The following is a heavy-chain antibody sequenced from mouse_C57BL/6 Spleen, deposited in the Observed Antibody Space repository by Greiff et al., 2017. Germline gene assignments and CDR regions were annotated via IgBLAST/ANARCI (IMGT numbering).Heavy chain of an antibody. CDR3: ARWGSSWYFDV. CDR2: IYPGDGDT. CDR1: GYAFSSSW. J-gene: IGHJ1*03. V-gene: IGHV1-82*01. Sequence: VQLQQSGPELVKPGASVKISCKASGYAFSSSWMNWVKQRPGKGLEWIGRIYPGDGDTNYNGKFKGKATLTADKSSSTAYMQLSSLTSEDSAVYFCARWGSSWYFDVWGTGTTGTVSS.